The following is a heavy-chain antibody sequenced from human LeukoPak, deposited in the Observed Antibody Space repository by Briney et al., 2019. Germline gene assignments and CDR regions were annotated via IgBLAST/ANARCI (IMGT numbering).Heavy chain of an antibody. Sequence: ASVKVSCKASGYTFTSYGISWVRQAPGQGLEWMGWISAYNGNTNYAQKLQGRATMTTDTSTSTAYMELRSLRSDDTAVYYCASRYDSSGYFPNDAFDIWGQGTMVTVSS. CDR2: ISAYNGNT. CDR1: GYTFTSYG. V-gene: IGHV1-18*01. CDR3: ASRYDSSGYFPNDAFDI. J-gene: IGHJ3*02. D-gene: IGHD3-22*01.